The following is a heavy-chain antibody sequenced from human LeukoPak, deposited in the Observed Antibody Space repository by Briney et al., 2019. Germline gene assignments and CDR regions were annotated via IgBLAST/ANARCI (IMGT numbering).Heavy chain of an antibody. D-gene: IGHD6-19*01. Sequence: GASVKVSCKASGGTFSSYAISWVRQAPGQGLEWMGRIIPILGIANYAQKFQGRVTITADKSTSTAYMELSSLRSEDTAVYYCARLRGDTVAGTDYWGQGTLVTVSS. CDR3: ARLRGDTVAGTDY. V-gene: IGHV1-69*04. CDR2: IIPILGIA. J-gene: IGHJ4*02. CDR1: GGTFSSYA.